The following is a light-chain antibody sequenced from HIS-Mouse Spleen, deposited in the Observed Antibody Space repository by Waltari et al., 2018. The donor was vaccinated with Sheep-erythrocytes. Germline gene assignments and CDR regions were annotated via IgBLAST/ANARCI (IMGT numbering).Light chain of an antibody. Sequence: QSALTQPASVSVSPGQSITISCTGTSSDVGGYNYVPWYQQHPGKAPKLMIYEVSNRPSGVSNRFSGSKSGNTASLTISGLQAEDEADYYCSSYTSSSTWVFGGGTKLTVL. J-gene: IGLJ3*02. CDR1: SSDVGGYNY. V-gene: IGLV2-14*01. CDR2: EVS. CDR3: SSYTSSSTWV.